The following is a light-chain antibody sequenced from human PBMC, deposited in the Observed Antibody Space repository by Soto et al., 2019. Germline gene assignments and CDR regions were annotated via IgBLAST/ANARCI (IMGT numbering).Light chain of an antibody. J-gene: IGKJ2*01. CDR2: GAS. V-gene: IGKV3-20*01. CDR1: QSVSSSY. CDR3: QQYGSFRYT. Sequence: EIVLTQSPGTLSLSPGERATLSCRASQSVSSSYLAWYQQKPGQAPRLLLYGASSRATGIPDRFSGSGSGTDFTLTISRLEPEDFAVYYCQQYGSFRYTFGQGTKLEIK.